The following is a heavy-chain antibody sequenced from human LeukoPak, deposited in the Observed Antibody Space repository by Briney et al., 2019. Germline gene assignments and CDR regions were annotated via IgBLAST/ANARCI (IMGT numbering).Heavy chain of an antibody. Sequence: AGGSLRLSCAVSGFTFSSYWMHWVRHGPGKGLVCVARINSDGSTTNYADSVKGRFTISRDNAKNTLHLQMNSLRAEDTAVYYCVRYFVSTDYWGHRALCTVSS. CDR3: VRYFVSTDY. CDR1: GFTFSSYW. CDR2: INSDGSTT. D-gene: IGHD2-2*01. V-gene: IGHV3-74*01. J-gene: IGHJ4*01.